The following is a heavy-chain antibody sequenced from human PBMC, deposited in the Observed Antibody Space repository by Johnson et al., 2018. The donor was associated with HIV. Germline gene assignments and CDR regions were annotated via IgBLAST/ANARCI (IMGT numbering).Heavy chain of an antibody. D-gene: IGHD6-19*01. CDR2: ISGSGGST. Sequence: EVQLVESGGGLVQPGGSLRLSCAVSGFTFSSYAMSWVRQAPGKGLEWVSAISGSGGSTYYADSVKGRFTISRDNSKNTLYLQMNSLRAEDTAVYYCARDWGLYSSGWYVDAFDIWGQGTMVTVSS. CDR3: ARDWGLYSSGWYVDAFDI. J-gene: IGHJ3*02. CDR1: GFTFSSYA. V-gene: IGHV3-23*04.